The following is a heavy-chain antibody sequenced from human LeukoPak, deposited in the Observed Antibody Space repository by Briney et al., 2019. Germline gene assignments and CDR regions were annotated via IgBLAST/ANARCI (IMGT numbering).Heavy chain of an antibody. J-gene: IGHJ4*02. CDR2: ISAYNGNT. V-gene: IGHV1-18*01. CDR3: ARDNNSGYYDSSGLSPADY. D-gene: IGHD3-22*01. Sequence: ASVKVSCKASGYTFTSYGISWVRQAPGQGLEWMGWISAYNGNTNYAQKLQGRVTMTTDTSTSTAYMELRSLRSDDTAVYYCARDNNSGYYDSSGLSPADYWGQGTLVTVSS. CDR1: GYTFTSYG.